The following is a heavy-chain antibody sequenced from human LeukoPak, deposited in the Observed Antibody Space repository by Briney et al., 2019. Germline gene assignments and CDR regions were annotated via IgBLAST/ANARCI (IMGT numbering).Heavy chain of an antibody. CDR2: IYYSGST. V-gene: IGHV4-59*01. CDR3: ARCGYTSSWLGNNWFDP. D-gene: IGHD2-2*01. J-gene: IGHJ5*02. Sequence: SQTLSLTCTVSGGSISTYYWSWIRQSPGKGLEWIGYIYYSGSTNYIPSLKSRVTISVDTSKNQFSLKLSSVTAADTALYYCARCGYTSSWLGNNWFDPWGQGTLVTVSS. CDR1: GGSISTYY.